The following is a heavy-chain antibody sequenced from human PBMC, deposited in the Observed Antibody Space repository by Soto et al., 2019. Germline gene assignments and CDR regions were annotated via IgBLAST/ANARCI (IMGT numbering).Heavy chain of an antibody. D-gene: IGHD2-2*01. V-gene: IGHV1-18*01. CDR2: ISPYNGNT. J-gene: IGHJ3*02. CDR3: ARWDCSSTSCRSNAFDI. Sequence: QVQLVQSGAAVRKPGASVKVSCKASGYTFTNYGISWVRQAPGQGLAWMGWISPYNGNTHYAQKLQGRVTMTTDTSTSTAYRELRSLRSDDTAVYYCARWDCSSTSCRSNAFDIWGQGTVVTVSS. CDR1: GYTFTNYG.